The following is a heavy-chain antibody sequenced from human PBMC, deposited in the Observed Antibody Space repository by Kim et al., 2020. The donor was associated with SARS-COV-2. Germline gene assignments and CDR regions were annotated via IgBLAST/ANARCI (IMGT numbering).Heavy chain of an antibody. V-gene: IGHV4-34*01. J-gene: IGHJ6*02. CDR3: ARAAAEYYYGMDV. Sequence: YNPSLKSRVTISVDTSKNQFSLKLSSVTAADTAVYYCARAAAEYYYGMDVWGQGTTVTVSS. D-gene: IGHD6-13*01.